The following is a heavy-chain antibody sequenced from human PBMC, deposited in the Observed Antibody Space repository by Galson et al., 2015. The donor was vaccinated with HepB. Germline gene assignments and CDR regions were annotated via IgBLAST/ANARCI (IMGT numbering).Heavy chain of an antibody. CDR2: IKSKTDGGTT. D-gene: IGHD4-17*01. V-gene: IGHV3-15*01. CDR3: TTDRYGDYVFDY. CDR1: GFTFSNAW. J-gene: IGHJ4*02. Sequence: SLRLSCAASGFTFSNAWMSWVRQAPGKGLEWVGRIKSKTDGGTTDYAAPVKGRFTISRDDSKNTLYLQMNSLKTEDTAVYYCTTDRYGDYVFDYWGRGTLVTVSS.